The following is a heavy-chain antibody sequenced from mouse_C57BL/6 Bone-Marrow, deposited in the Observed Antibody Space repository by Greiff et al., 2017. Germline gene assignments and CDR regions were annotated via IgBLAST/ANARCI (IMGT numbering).Heavy chain of an antibody. CDR2: INPGSGGN. D-gene: IGHD2-10*01. J-gene: IGHJ4*01. V-gene: IGHV1-54*01. CDR1: GYAFTNYL. Sequence: QVQLQQSGAELVRPGTSVKVSCKASGYAFTNYLIEWVKQRPGQGLEWIGVINPGSGGNNYNEKFKGKATLTADKSSSTAYMQLSSLTSEDSAVYFCARPYYGNYGAMDYWGQGTSVTVSS. CDR3: ARPYYGNYGAMDY.